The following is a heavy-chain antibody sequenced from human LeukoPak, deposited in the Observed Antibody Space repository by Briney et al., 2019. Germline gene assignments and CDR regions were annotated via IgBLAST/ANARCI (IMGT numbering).Heavy chain of an antibody. V-gene: IGHV1-69*04. CDR3: ARDFGAAAGTSDGGSLNYYYYGSDV. Sequence: ASVKVSCKASGGTFSSYAISWVRQAPGQGLEWMGRIIPILGIANYAQKFQGRVTITADKSTSTAYMELSSLRSEDTAVYYCARDFGAAAGTSDGGSLNYYYYGSDVGGQGTTVTVSS. CDR2: IIPILGIA. J-gene: IGHJ6*02. D-gene: IGHD6-13*01. CDR1: GGTFSSYA.